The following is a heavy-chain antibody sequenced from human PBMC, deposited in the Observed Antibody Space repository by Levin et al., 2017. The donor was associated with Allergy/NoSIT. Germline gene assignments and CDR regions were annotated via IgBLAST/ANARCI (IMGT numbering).Heavy chain of an antibody. CDR2: ISSTGSTI. D-gene: IGHD3-3*01. CDR1: GFTFSSYE. V-gene: IGHV3-48*03. Sequence: GESLKISCAASGFTFSSYEMNWVRRAPGKGLEWVSYISSTGSTIYSADSVKGRFTISRDNAQNSPYLHMNSLRAEETAVYYCARQLGNFWSGYNYFDYWGQGTLVTVSS. CDR3: ARQLGNFWSGYNYFDY. J-gene: IGHJ4*02.